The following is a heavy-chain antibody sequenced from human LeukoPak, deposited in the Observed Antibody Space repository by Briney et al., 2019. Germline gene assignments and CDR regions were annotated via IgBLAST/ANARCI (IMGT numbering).Heavy chain of an antibody. CDR2: INSSSGST. J-gene: IGHJ4*02. Sequence: ASVKVSCKASGYTFTNYCISWVRQAPGQGLEWMGIINSSSGSTSYAQKFQGRVTITADKSTSTAYMELSSLRSEDTAVYYCARVVGRDTAMVGPFDYWGQGTLVTVSS. CDR3: ARVVGRDTAMVGPFDY. D-gene: IGHD5-18*01. V-gene: IGHV1-46*01. CDR1: GYTFTNYC.